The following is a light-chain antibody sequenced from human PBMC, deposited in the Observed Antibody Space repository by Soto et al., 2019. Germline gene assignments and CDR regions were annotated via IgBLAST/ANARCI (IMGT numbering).Light chain of an antibody. CDR3: QHYGSSSIT. CDR1: QSASSSQ. Sequence: EIVLTQSPVTLSLSPGERATLSCRASQSASSSQLAWYQQKPCQSPRLLIYAASSRATGIPDRFSGSGSGTDFTLTISRLEPEDFAVYYCQHYGSSSITFGLGTRLEIK. J-gene: IGKJ5*01. V-gene: IGKV3-20*01. CDR2: AAS.